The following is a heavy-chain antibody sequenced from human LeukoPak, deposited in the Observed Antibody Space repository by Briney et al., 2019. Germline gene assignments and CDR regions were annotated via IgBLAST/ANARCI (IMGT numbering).Heavy chain of an antibody. CDR2: IKTDGSDT. Sequence: GGSLRLSCAASGFAFSSFWMHWVRHAPGQGPVWVSGIKTDGSDTRYADSVKGRFTISRDNAKSTLYLQMNSLRAEDTAMYYCARDFKDVSPWGPGTLVTVSS. CDR1: GFAFSSFW. CDR3: ARDFKDVSP. V-gene: IGHV3-74*01. J-gene: IGHJ5*02.